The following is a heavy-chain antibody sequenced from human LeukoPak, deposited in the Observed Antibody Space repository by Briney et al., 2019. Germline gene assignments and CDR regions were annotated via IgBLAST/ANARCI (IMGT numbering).Heavy chain of an antibody. D-gene: IGHD2-2*01. CDR2: MNPNSGNT. Sequence: ASVKVSCKASGYTFTSYDINWVRQATGQGLEWMGWMNPNSGNTGYAQKFQGRVTMTRNTSISTAYMELSSLRSEDTAVYYCATHCRSTSCYSDYYGMDVWAQGPTVTVSS. J-gene: IGHJ6*02. V-gene: IGHV1-8*01. CDR3: ATHCRSTSCYSDYYGMDV. CDR1: GYTFTSYD.